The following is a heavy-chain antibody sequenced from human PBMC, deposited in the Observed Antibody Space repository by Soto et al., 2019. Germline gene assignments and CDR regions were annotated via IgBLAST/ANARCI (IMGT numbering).Heavy chain of an antibody. Sequence: SVKVSCKASVCTFSGYAISWVGQAPGQGLEWMGGIIPILGTANYAQKFHGRVTITADESTSTAYMELSSLRSEDTAVYYCAREYPPDYWGQGTLVTVSS. J-gene: IGHJ4*02. CDR1: VCTFSGYA. CDR2: IIPILGTA. V-gene: IGHV1-69*13. CDR3: AREYPPDY.